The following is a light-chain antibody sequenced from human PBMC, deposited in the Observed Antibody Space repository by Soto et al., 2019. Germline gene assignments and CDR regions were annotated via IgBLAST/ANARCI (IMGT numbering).Light chain of an antibody. V-gene: IGLV2-14*01. CDR2: DVS. Sequence: QSALTQPASVSGSPGQSITISCTGTSSDVGGYNYVSWYQQHPGKAPKLMIYDVSNRPSGVSNRFSGSKSGNTASLTISGLQAEDEADYYCSSYTSSSTDVFGTGPKVTAL. CDR3: SSYTSSSTDV. J-gene: IGLJ1*01. CDR1: SSDVGGYNY.